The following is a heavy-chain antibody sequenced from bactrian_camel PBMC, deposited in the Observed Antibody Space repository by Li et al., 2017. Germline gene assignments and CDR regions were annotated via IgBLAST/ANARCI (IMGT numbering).Heavy chain of an antibody. V-gene: IGHV3S63*01. CDR1: GYYEGLHC. Sequence: HVQLVESGGGSVQAGGSLRLSCVASGYYEGLHCMAWFRQGLGNKREGVAMIDTSGHRTYYADSVNGRFTVSQDNAKNTVHLQMNSLKPEDSSMYYCAASRLGSTINWRQERRYGYWGQGTQVTVS. CDR3: AASRLGSTINWRQERRYGY. J-gene: IGHJ4*01. CDR2: IDTSGHRT. D-gene: IGHD4*01.